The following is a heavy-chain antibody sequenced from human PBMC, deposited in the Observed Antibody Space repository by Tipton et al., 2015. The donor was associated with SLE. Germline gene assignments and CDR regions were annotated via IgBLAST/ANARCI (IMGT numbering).Heavy chain of an antibody. D-gene: IGHD5-24*01. CDR3: ASTGVNYRRRAFDI. V-gene: IGHV4-30-4*01. J-gene: IGHJ3*02. CDR1: GDSITNDDHY. Sequence: TLSLTCIVSGDSITNDDHYWSWIRQPPGKGLEWIGSIYYSGSTYYNPSLKSRVTISVDTSKNQFSLKLSTVTAADTAVYYCASTGVNYRRRAFDIWGQGTMVTVSS. CDR2: IYYSGST.